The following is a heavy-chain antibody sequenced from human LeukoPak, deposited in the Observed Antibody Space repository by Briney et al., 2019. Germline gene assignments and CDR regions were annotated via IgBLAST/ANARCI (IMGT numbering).Heavy chain of an antibody. CDR1: GYSISSCYY. CDR3: AGDKETTGNGRPNWFDP. D-gene: IGHD1-1*01. Sequence: SETLSLTCALSGYSISSCYYWGCIRQPPGKGLQGVVSIFQRGYSYYNPSLKSRVTISVDTYRNQFSLKLSSVTAAATAVYYCAGDKETTGNGRPNWFDPWGQGTLVTVSS. CDR2: IFQRGYS. V-gene: IGHV4-38-2*01. J-gene: IGHJ5*02.